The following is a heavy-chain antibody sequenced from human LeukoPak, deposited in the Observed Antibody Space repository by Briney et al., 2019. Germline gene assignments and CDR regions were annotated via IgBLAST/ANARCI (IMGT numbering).Heavy chain of an antibody. V-gene: IGHV3-23*01. Sequence: GGSLRLSCAASGFTVRTNYMTWVRQAPGKGLEWVSGISGSGGSTHYADSVKGRFTISRDNSKNTLFLQMNSLRAEDTAVYFCAKDRYCSGNSCSRTAGYWGQGTLVTVSS. CDR2: ISGSGGST. J-gene: IGHJ4*02. CDR3: AKDRYCSGNSCSRTAGY. CDR1: GFTVRTNY. D-gene: IGHD2-15*01.